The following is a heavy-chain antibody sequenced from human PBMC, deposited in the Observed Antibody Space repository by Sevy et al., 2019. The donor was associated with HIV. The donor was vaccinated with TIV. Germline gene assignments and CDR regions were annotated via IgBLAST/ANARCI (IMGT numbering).Heavy chain of an antibody. J-gene: IGHJ2*01. D-gene: IGHD2-2*01. CDR2: IHYTGST. CDR3: ARDWGTPAAHYWYFDL. V-gene: IGHV4-59*01. CDR1: AVSITDYY. Sequence: SETLCLTCTVSAVSITDYYWSWIRQPPGKGLEWIANIHYTGSTNYKPSLQSRVTISVDTSKNQFSLKLNSVTAADTAVYYCARDWGTPAAHYWYFDLWGRGTLVTVSS.